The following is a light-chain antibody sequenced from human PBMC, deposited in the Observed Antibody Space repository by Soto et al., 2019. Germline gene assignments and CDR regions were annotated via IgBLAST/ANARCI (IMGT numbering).Light chain of an antibody. CDR3: SSYASTSNVI. V-gene: IGLV2-14*01. Sequence: QSALTQPASVSGSPGQSITISCTGTSSDIGGYNYVSWYQQHPGKAPKLMIYDVSNRPSGVSNRFSGSKSGNTASLTISGIQAEDEADYYCSSYASTSNVIFGEGTKLTVL. J-gene: IGLJ2*01. CDR2: DVS. CDR1: SSDIGGYNY.